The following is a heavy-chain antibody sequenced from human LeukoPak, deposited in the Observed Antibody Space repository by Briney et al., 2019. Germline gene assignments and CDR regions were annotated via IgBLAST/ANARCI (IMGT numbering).Heavy chain of an antibody. Sequence: GASVKVSCKVSGYTLTELSMHWVRQAPGKGLELMGGFDPEDGETIYAQKFQGRVTMTEDTSTDTACMELSSLRSEDTAVYYCATAAWGSGSYYYFDYWGQGTLVTVSS. V-gene: IGHV1-24*01. D-gene: IGHD3-10*01. CDR1: GYTLTELS. CDR2: FDPEDGET. CDR3: ATAAWGSGSYYYFDY. J-gene: IGHJ4*02.